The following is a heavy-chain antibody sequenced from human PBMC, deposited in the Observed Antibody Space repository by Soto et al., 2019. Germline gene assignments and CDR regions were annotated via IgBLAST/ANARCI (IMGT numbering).Heavy chain of an antibody. D-gene: IGHD4-17*01. Sequence: GGSLRLSCAASGFTFSSYAMSWVRQAPGKGLEWVANIKQDGSEKYYVDSVKGRFTISRDNAKNSLYLQMNSLRAEDTAVYYCARGTYGDYGNWLDPWGQGTLVTVSS. CDR1: GFTFSSYA. J-gene: IGHJ5*02. V-gene: IGHV3-7*04. CDR3: ARGTYGDYGNWLDP. CDR2: IKQDGSEK.